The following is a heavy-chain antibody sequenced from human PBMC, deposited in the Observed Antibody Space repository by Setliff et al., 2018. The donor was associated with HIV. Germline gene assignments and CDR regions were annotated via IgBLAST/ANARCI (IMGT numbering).Heavy chain of an antibody. CDR2: IKSKTDGGTT. Sequence: KPGGSLRLSCAASGFTFSNAWMSWVRQAPGKGLEWVGRIKSKTDGGTTDYAAPVKGRFTISRDDSKNTLYLQMNSLKTEDTAVYYCTTGPPTVTTLYYFDYWGQGTLVTVSS. CDR1: GFTFSNAW. V-gene: IGHV3-15*01. J-gene: IGHJ4*02. D-gene: IGHD4-17*01. CDR3: TTGPPTVTTLYYFDY.